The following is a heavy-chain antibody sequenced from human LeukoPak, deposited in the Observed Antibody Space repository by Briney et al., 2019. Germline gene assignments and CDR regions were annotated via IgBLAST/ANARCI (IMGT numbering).Heavy chain of an antibody. D-gene: IGHD6-19*01. CDR3: ARGYSSGWWIDY. V-gene: IGHV1-3*04. J-gene: IGHJ4*02. CDR2: INTGNGNT. Sequence: ASVKVSCKTSGYTFTSYAMHWVRQAPGQRLEWMGWINTGNGNTKYSEGFQARVTITRDTSARTVYMELGGLRSEDTAVYYCARGYSSGWWIDYWGQGTLFTVSS. CDR1: GYTFTSYA.